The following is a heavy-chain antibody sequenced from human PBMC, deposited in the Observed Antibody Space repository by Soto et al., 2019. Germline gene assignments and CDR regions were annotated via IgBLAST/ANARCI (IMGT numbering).Heavy chain of an antibody. CDR3: AITLLHYYDSSPFDY. J-gene: IGHJ4*02. V-gene: IGHV1-69*01. CDR2: IIPIFGTA. CDR1: GGTFSSYA. Sequence: QVQLVQSGAEVKKPGSSVKVSCKASGGTFSSYAISWVRQAPGQGLEWMGGIIPIFGTANYAQKFQGRVKITADESTSTADMELSSLRSEDTAVYYCAITLLHYYDSSPFDYWGQGTLVTVSS. D-gene: IGHD3-22*01.